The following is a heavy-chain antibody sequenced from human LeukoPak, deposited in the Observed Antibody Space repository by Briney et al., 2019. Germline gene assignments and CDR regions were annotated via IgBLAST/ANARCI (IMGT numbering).Heavy chain of an antibody. V-gene: IGHV4-59*08. J-gene: IGHJ4*02. CDR1: GASVSGDY. Sequence: SETLSLTRTVSGASVSGDYWSWIRQPPGKGLEWIGYIYVSGNSNYNPSLKSRVSISLDTSKNQVSLTLTSVTAADTAVYYCARHPFSSPFDHWGQGTLVAVSS. CDR3: ARHPFSSPFDH. D-gene: IGHD2/OR15-2a*01. CDR2: IYVSGNS.